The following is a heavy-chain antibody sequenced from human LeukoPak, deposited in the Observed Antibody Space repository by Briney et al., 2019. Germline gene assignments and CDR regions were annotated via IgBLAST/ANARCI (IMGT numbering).Heavy chain of an antibody. CDR1: GFTVSSNY. Sequence: GGSLRFSCAASGFTVSSNYMSWVRQAPGKGLEWVSVIYSGGSTYYADSVKGRFTISRDNSKNTLYLQMNSLRAEDTAVYYCARDPPYYYDSSGYPWGQGALVTVSS. D-gene: IGHD3-22*01. CDR2: IYSGGST. CDR3: ARDPPYYYDSSGYP. V-gene: IGHV3-66*01. J-gene: IGHJ5*02.